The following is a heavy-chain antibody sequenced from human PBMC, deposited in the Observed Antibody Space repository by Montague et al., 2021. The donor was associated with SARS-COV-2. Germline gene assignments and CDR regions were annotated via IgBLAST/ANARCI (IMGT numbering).Heavy chain of an antibody. J-gene: IGHJ4*02. Sequence: SETLSLTCTVSGGSISSSSYYWGWIRQPPGKGLEWIGSIYYGGSTYYTPSLKSRVTISVDTSKNQLSLKLSSVTAADTAVYYCARSPRHYDFWSGYLPGHFDYWGQGTLVTVSS. V-gene: IGHV4-39*01. CDR2: IYYGGST. CDR1: GGSISSSSYY. CDR3: ARSPRHYDFWSGYLPGHFDY. D-gene: IGHD3-3*01.